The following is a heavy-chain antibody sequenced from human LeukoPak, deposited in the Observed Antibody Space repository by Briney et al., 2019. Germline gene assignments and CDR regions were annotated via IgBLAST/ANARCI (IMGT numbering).Heavy chain of an antibody. D-gene: IGHD3-16*01. CDR2: IYPDDSDR. Sequence: GESLKISCKGSGYRFTNYWIAWVRQMPGKGLEWMGIIYPDDSDRKYSPSFQGQVTISGDKSINTAYLQWSSLKASDTAMYYCARQGFSTAGGYDYWGQGTLVTVSS. J-gene: IGHJ4*02. CDR1: GYRFTNYW. CDR3: ARQGFSTAGGYDY. V-gene: IGHV5-51*01.